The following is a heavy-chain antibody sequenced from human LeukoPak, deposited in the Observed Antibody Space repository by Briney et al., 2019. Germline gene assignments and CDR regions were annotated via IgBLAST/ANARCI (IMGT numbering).Heavy chain of an antibody. J-gene: IGHJ4*02. CDR3: ARDRSGYYDSSGSSYAFDI. V-gene: IGHV4-39*07. D-gene: IGHD3-22*01. CDR2: IYYSGST. CDR1: GGSISSSSYY. Sequence: PSETLSLTCTVSGGSISSSSYYWGWIRQPPGKGLEWIGSIYYSGSTYYNPSLKSRVTISVDTSKNQFSLKLSSVTAADTAVYYCARDRSGYYDSSGSSYAFDIWGQGTLVTVSS.